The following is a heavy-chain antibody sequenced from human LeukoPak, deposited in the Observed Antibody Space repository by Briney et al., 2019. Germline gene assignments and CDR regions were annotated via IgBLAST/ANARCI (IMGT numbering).Heavy chain of an antibody. J-gene: IGHJ4*02. D-gene: IGHD5-18*01. CDR3: AKGRDSYARTTTFDF. CDR2: ISGSGGST. Sequence: GGSLRLSCAASGFTFSSYAMSWVRQAPGKGLEWVSAISGSGGSTHYADSVKGRFTISRDNSKNTLYLQMNSLRAEDTAVYYCAKGRDSYARTTTFDFWGQGTLVTVSS. CDR1: GFTFSSYA. V-gene: IGHV3-23*01.